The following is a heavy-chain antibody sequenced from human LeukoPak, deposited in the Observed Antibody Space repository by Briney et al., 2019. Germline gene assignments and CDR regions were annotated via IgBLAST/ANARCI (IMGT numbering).Heavy chain of an antibody. CDR2: NNNSGGT. CDR1: GGSLSGYY. V-gene: IGHV4-34*01. D-gene: IGHD2-21*01. J-gene: IGHJ5*02. Sequence: PSETPSLTRAVYGGSLSGYYWSWIPHPPGKGLEWSGENNNSGGTNYNRSLKSRVDISIDSSKNQFSLKLSSVTAADTAVYYCARVQIAGTWNWFDPWGQGTLVTVSS. CDR3: ARVQIAGTWNWFDP.